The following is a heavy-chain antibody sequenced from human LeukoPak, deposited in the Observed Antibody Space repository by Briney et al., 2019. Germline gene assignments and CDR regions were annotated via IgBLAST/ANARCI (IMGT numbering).Heavy chain of an antibody. V-gene: IGHV4-59*08. CDR3: ARRSSGSGSWSSDY. Sequence: SETLSLTCTVSGGFISSYYWIWLRQPPGKGLEWIGYIYYSGSTNYNPSLKSRVTISVDTPKNQFSLKLSSVTAADTAVYYCARRSSGSGSWSSDYWGQGTLVTVSS. D-gene: IGHD3-10*01. CDR2: IYYSGST. CDR1: GGFISSYY. J-gene: IGHJ4*02.